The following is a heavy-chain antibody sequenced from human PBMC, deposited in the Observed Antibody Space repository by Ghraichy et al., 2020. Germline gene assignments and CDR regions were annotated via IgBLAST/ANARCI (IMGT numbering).Heavy chain of an antibody. CDR3: ARDIRRGCSSTSCWGGY. Sequence: ASVKVSCKASGYTFTSYGISWVRQAPGQGLEWMGWISAYNGDTNYAQKLQGRVTMTTDTSTSTAYMELRSLRSDDTAVYYCARDIRRGCSSTSCWGGYWGQGTLVTVSS. CDR2: ISAYNGDT. D-gene: IGHD2-2*01. V-gene: IGHV1-18*01. CDR1: GYTFTSYG. J-gene: IGHJ4*02.